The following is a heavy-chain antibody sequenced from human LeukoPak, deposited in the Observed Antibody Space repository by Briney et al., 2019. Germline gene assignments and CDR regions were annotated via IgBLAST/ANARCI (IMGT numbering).Heavy chain of an antibody. CDR3: VKDQNYYGWFDP. CDR1: GFTFSTYA. CDR2: ISSNGGST. J-gene: IGHJ5*02. D-gene: IGHD3-10*01. Sequence: GGSLRLSCSASGFTFSTYAMHWVRQAPGKGLEYVSAISSNGGSTYYADSVKGRFTISRDNSKNTLYLQMSSLRAEDAAVYYCVKDQNYYGWFDPWGQGTLVTVSS. V-gene: IGHV3-64D*06.